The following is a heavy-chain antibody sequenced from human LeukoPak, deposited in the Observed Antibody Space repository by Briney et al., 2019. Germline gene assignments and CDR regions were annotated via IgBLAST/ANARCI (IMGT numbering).Heavy chain of an antibody. CDR1: GYTLTELS. J-gene: IGHJ4*02. CDR2: FDPEDGET. Sequence: ASVKVSCKVSGYTLTELSMHWVRQAPGKGLEWMGGFDPEDGETIYAQKFQGRVTMTEDTSTDTAYMELSSLRSEDTAVYYCATDLGYYYDNSGYQWGQGTLVIVSS. V-gene: IGHV1-24*01. CDR3: ATDLGYYYDNSGYQ. D-gene: IGHD3-22*01.